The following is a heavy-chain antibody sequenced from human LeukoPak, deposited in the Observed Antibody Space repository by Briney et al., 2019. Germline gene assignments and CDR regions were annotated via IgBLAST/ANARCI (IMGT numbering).Heavy chain of an antibody. CDR1: GYTFTGYY. Sequence: GASVKVSCKASGYTFTGYYMHWVRQAPGQGLEWMGRINPNSGGTKYAQKFQGRVTMTRDTSISTAYMELRRLRSDDAPVYYCARDRNPIPKYYDSSGYYLWGQGPLVTASS. CDR2: INPNSGGT. D-gene: IGHD3-22*01. V-gene: IGHV1-2*06. J-gene: IGHJ4*02. CDR3: ARDRNPIPKYYDSSGYYL.